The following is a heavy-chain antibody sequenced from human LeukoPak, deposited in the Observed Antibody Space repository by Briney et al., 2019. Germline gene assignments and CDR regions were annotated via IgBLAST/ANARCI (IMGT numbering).Heavy chain of an antibody. V-gene: IGHV3-21*01. CDR2: ISSSSSYI. J-gene: IGHJ4*02. CDR3: AYGLTDYFDY. Sequence: MSGGSLRLSCAASGFTFSSYSMNWVRQAPGKGLEWVSSISSSSSYIYYADSVKGRFTISRDNAKNSLYLQMNSLRAEDTAVYYCAYGLTDYFDYWGQGTLVTVS. D-gene: IGHD1-14*01. CDR1: GFTFSSYS.